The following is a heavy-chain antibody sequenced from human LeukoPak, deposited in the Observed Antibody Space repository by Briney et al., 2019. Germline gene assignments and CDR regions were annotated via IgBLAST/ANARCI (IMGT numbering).Heavy chain of an antibody. J-gene: IGHJ4*02. CDR2: IRYNGDDE. CDR1: GFTFSDFG. CDR3: AKSVPAIRGEIDY. V-gene: IGHV3-30*02. D-gene: IGHD3-10*01. Sequence: GGSLRLSCAASGFTFSDFGMHWVRQAPGKGLERVAFIRYNGDDEQYADSVKGRFTISRDNSKDTLYLQMNRLRAEDTAIYYCAKSVPAIRGEIDYWGQGTLVTVSS.